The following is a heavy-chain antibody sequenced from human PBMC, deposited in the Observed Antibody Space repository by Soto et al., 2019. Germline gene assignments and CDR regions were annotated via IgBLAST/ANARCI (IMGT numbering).Heavy chain of an antibody. Sequence: EVQLVQSGAEVKKPGESLKISCKASGYSFTSYWIGWVRQMPGKGLEWMGIIQPGDSDTRYSPSFQGQVSISADKSFNTAYLQWSSLKASDTAMYYCARHWVSGAHGAFDSWGQGTLVTVSS. V-gene: IGHV5-51*01. J-gene: IGHJ4*02. D-gene: IGHD6-19*01. CDR3: ARHWVSGAHGAFDS. CDR2: IQPGDSDT. CDR1: GYSFTSYW.